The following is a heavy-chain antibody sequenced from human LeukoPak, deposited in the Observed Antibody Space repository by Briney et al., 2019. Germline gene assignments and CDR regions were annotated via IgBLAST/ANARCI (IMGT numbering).Heavy chain of an antibody. Sequence: SETLSLTRTVSGGSISSYYWSWIRQPPGKGLEWIGYIYTSGSTNYNPSLKSRVTISVDTSKNQFSLKLSSVTAADTAVYYCARVEQQPQYFQHWGQGTLVTVSS. J-gene: IGHJ1*01. D-gene: IGHD6-13*01. CDR2: IYTSGST. CDR1: GGSISSYY. CDR3: ARVEQQPQYFQH. V-gene: IGHV4-4*09.